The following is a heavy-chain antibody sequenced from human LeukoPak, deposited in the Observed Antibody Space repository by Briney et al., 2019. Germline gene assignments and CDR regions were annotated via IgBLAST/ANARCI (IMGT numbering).Heavy chain of an antibody. CDR3: ARSSAVLPFDY. CDR1: GYTFTSYY. Sequence: ASVKVSCKASGYTFTSYYMHWVRQAPGQGLEWMGIINPSGGSTSYAQKFQGRVTMTRDTSISTAYMELSRLRSDDTAVYYCARSSAVLPFDYWGQGTLVTVSS. CDR2: INPSGGST. V-gene: IGHV1-46*01. J-gene: IGHJ4*02.